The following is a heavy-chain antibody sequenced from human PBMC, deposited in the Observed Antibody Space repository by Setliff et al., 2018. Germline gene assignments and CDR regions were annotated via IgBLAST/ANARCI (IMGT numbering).Heavy chain of an antibody. CDR3: ARVQQLGTFDY. Sequence: ASVKVSCKASGGTFSSYAISWVRQAPGQGLEWMGGIIPIFGTASYAQKFQGRVTITADESTSTAYMELSSLRSEDTAVYYCARVQQLGTFDYWGQGTLVTVSS. V-gene: IGHV1-69*13. CDR1: GGTFSSYA. J-gene: IGHJ4*02. CDR2: IIPIFGTA. D-gene: IGHD6-13*01.